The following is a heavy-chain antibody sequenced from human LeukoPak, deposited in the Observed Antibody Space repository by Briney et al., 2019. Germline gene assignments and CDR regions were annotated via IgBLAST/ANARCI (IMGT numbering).Heavy chain of an antibody. CDR2: INHSRST. CDR1: GGSFSGYY. D-gene: IGHD6-13*01. Sequence: PSETLSLTCAVYGGSFSGYYWSWIRQPPGKGLEWIGEINHSRSTNYNPSLKSRVTISVDTSKNQFSLKLSSVTAADTAVYYCARGAIAAAGIDYWGQGTLVTVSS. J-gene: IGHJ4*02. CDR3: ARGAIAAAGIDY. V-gene: IGHV4-34*01.